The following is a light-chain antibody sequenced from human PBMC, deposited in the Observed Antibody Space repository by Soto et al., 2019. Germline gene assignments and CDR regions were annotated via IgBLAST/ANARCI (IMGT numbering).Light chain of an antibody. V-gene: IGLV8-61*01. CDR3: VLYMGSGIDVV. CDR2: STN. Sequence: QAVVTQEPSFSVSPGGTVTLTCGLSSGSVSTSYYPSWYQQTPGQAPRTLIYSTNTRSSGVPDRFSGSILGNKAALTITGAKADDESDYYCVLYMGSGIDVVFGGGTKLTVL. CDR1: SGSVSTSYY. J-gene: IGLJ2*01.